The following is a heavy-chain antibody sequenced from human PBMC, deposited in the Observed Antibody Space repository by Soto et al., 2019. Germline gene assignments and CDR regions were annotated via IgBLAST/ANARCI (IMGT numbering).Heavy chain of an antibody. J-gene: IGHJ6*02. V-gene: IGHV3-23*01. CDR1: GFTFTTYA. D-gene: IGHD4-4*01. Sequence: GGSLRLSCAASGFTFTTYAMSWVRQAPGKGLEWVSAISGSGDNTYYVNSVKGRFSISRDNSKSTLYLQMNGLRAEDTAVYYCAKEGADSHYYYLYGMDFGGQGTTVTVSS. CDR2: ISGSGDNT. CDR3: AKEGADSHYYYLYGMDF.